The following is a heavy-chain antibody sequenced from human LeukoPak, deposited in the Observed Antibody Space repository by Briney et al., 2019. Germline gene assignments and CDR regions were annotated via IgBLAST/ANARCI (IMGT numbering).Heavy chain of an antibody. J-gene: IGHJ4*02. CDR3: ARRNYYDSSGYRLYYFDY. Sequence: RGSLRLSCAASGFTFSSYSMNWVRQAPGKGLEWVSYISTSSSTIYYADSVKGRFTISRDNAKNSLYLQMNSLRDEDTAVYYCARRNYYDSSGYRLYYFDYWGQGTLVTVSS. CDR2: ISTSSSTI. D-gene: IGHD3-22*01. CDR1: GFTFSSYS. V-gene: IGHV3-48*02.